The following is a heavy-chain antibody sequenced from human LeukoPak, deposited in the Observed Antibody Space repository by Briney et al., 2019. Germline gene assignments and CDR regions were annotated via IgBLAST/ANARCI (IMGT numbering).Heavy chain of an antibody. D-gene: IGHD3-10*01. V-gene: IGHV4-39*01. CDR3: ARHGRRMVRGNYYFDY. CDR1: GDSISSSSYH. J-gene: IGHJ4*02. Sequence: SETLSLTCTVSGDSISSSSYHWDWIRQPPGKGLEWIGSIYYSGSTYYNPSLKSRVTISVDTSKNQFSLKLTSVTAADTAVYYCARHGRRMVRGNYYFDYWGQGTLVTVSS. CDR2: IYYSGST.